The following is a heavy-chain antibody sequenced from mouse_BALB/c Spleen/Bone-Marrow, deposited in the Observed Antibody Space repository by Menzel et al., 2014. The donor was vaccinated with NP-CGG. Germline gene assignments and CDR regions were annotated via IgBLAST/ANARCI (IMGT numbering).Heavy chain of an antibody. V-gene: IGHV3-8*02. CDR3: ARGRGNSYDYAMDY. J-gene: IGHJ4*01. Sequence: EVKLMESGPSLVKPSQTLSLTCSVTGDSITSCYWNWIRKFPGNKLEYMGYISYSGSTYYNPSLKSRISITRVTSKNQYSLQLNSMTTEDAATYCCARGRGNSYDYAMDYWGQGTSVTVSS. CDR2: ISYSGST. D-gene: IGHD1-1*01. CDR1: GDSITSCY.